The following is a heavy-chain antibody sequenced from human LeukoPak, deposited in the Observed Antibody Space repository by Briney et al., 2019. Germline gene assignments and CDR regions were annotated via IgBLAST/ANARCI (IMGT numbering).Heavy chain of an antibody. J-gene: IGHJ4*02. Sequence: GGSLRLSCAASGFTFDDYAMHWVRQAPGKGLEWVSGISWNSGSIGYADSVKGRFTISRDNSKNTLYLQMNSLRAEDTAVYYCAKTTVVVPYFDYWGQGTLVTVSS. CDR1: GFTFDDYA. D-gene: IGHD2-2*01. CDR3: AKTTVVVPYFDY. CDR2: ISWNSGSI. V-gene: IGHV3-9*01.